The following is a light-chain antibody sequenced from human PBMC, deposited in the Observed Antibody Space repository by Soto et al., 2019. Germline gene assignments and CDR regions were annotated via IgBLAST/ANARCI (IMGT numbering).Light chain of an antibody. CDR2: GAS. V-gene: IGKV3-20*01. CDR3: QYYDTSRT. Sequence: IVLTQSPDTLSLSPGERATLSCRASQDVASTYLAWYQQKPGQAPRLLIYGASCRAAGGAERFSGSGSGTQFTLTISRLEPEDFAVYYCQYYDTSRTFAQGTRVEI. CDR1: QDVASTY. J-gene: IGKJ1*01.